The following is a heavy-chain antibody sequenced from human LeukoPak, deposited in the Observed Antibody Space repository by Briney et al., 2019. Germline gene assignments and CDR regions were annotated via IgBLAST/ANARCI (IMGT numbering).Heavy chain of an antibody. CDR3: ARDYRSNSYYYYYYMDV. D-gene: IGHD4-11*01. J-gene: IGHJ6*03. Sequence: SETLSLTCTVSGGSISSYYWSWIRQPPGKGLEWIGYIYYSGSTNYNPSLKSRVTISVDTSKNQFSLKLSSVTAADTAVYYCARDYRSNSYYYYYYMDVWGKGTTVTVSS. V-gene: IGHV4-59*01. CDR2: IYYSGST. CDR1: GGSISSYY.